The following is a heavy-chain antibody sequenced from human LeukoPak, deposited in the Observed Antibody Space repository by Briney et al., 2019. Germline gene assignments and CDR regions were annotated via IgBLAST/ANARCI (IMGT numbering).Heavy chain of an antibody. CDR2: ISGDGGST. J-gene: IGHJ6*02. V-gene: IGHV3-43*02. CDR1: GFTFDDYA. D-gene: IGHD3-22*01. Sequence: GESLKISCKGSGFTFDDYAMHWVRQAPGKGLEWVSLISGDGGSTYYADSVKGRFTISRDNSKNSLYLQMNSLRTEDTALYYCAKDWALSYDLLYYYGMDVWGQGTTVTVSS. CDR3: AKDWALSYDLLYYYGMDV.